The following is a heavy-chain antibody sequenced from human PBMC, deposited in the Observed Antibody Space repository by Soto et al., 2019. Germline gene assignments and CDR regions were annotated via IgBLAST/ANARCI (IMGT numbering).Heavy chain of an antibody. Sequence: SETLSLTCTVSGGSISSGGYYWSWIRQHPGKGLEWIGYIYYSGSTYYNPSLKSRVTISVDTSKNQFSLKLSSVTAADTAVYYCARERGVVPAARRSYYYCGMDVWGQGTTVTVSS. V-gene: IGHV4-31*02. CDR1: GGSISSGGYY. J-gene: IGHJ6*02. CDR2: IYYSGST. D-gene: IGHD2-2*01. CDR3: ARERGVVPAARRSYYYCGMDV.